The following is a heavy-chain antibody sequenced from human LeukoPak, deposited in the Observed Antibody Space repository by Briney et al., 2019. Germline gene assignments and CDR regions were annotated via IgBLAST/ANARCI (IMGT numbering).Heavy chain of an antibody. CDR3: ARRSSISYGMDV. J-gene: IGHJ6*02. CDR1: GGSFSGYY. CDR2: INHSGST. D-gene: IGHD2-2*01. V-gene: IGHV4-34*01. Sequence: PSETLSLTCAVYGGSFSGYYWSWIRQPPGKGLEWIGEINHSGSTNYNPSLKSRVTISVDTSKNQFSLKLSSVTAADTAVYYCARRSSISYGMDVWGQGTTVTVSS.